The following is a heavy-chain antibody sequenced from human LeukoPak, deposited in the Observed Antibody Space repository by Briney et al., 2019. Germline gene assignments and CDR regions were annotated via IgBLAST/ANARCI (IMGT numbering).Heavy chain of an antibody. CDR3: ASGYADYST. J-gene: IGHJ4*02. V-gene: IGHV4-34*01. CDR2: INHSGST. Sequence: SETLSLTCAVYGGSFSGYYWSWIRQPPGKGLEWIGEINHSGSTNYNPSLKSRVKSRVTKSLDTSKNQFSLKLSSATAEDTAVYYCASGYADYSTWGQGTLVTVSS. CDR1: GGSFSGYY. D-gene: IGHD4-17*01.